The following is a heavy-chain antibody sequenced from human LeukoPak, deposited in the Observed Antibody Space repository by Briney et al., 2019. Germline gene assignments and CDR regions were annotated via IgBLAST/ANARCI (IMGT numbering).Heavy chain of an antibody. D-gene: IGHD3-22*01. J-gene: IGHJ4*02. CDR1: GFTFSSYG. V-gene: IGHV3-30*02. CDR3: AKDGLYYYDSSGYYYDTRFDY. Sequence: GGSLRLSCAASGFTFSSYGMHWVRQAPGKGLEWVAFIRYDGGNKDYADSVKGRFTISRDNSKNTLYLQMNSLRAEDTAVYYCAKDGLYYYDSSGYYYDTRFDYWGQGTLVTVSS. CDR2: IRYDGGNK.